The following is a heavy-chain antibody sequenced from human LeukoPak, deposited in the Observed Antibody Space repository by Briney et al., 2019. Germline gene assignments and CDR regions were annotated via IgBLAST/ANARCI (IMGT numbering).Heavy chain of an antibody. CDR2: ISGSGGST. CDR3: AKDLCSSTSCPGYYYYGMDV. J-gene: IGHJ6*02. D-gene: IGHD2-2*01. Sequence: GGSLRLSCAASGFTFSSYAMSWVRQAPGKGLEWVSAISGSGGSTYYADSVEGRFTISRDNSKNTLYLQMNSLRAEDTAVYYCAKDLCSSTSCPGYYYYGMDVWGQGTTVTVSS. V-gene: IGHV3-23*01. CDR1: GFTFSSYA.